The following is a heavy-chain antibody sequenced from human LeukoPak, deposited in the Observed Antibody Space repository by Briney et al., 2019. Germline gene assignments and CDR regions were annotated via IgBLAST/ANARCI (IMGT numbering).Heavy chain of an antibody. V-gene: IGHV3-23*01. CDR3: AKDAAGPEY. CDR2: ISGSGDST. Sequence: GGSLRLSCAASGFTFSSYVMSWVRQAPGKGLEWVSSISGSGDSTYYADSVKGRFSISRDNSRNTLYLQMNSLRAEDTAVYYCAKDAAGPEYWGQGTLVTVSS. D-gene: IGHD6-13*01. CDR1: GFTFSSYV. J-gene: IGHJ4*02.